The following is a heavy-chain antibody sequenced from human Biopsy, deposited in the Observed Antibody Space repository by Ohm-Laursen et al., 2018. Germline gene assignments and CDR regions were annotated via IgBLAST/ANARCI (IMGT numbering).Heavy chain of an antibody. J-gene: IGHJ3*01. CDR3: VKGFGFFSDTGS. V-gene: IGHV3-11*01. Sequence: GSLRLSCTASGLIFSDYYMSWIRQAPGKGLECASIISVNGHNINYADSVRGRFTISRDNAENTLYLQMNSLRVDDTAIYYCVKGFGFFSDTGSWGHGTLVTVSS. CDR2: ISVNGHNI. D-gene: IGHD3-10*01. CDR1: GLIFSDYY.